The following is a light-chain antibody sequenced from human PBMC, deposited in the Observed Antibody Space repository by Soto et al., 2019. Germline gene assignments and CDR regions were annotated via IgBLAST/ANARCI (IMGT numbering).Light chain of an antibody. CDR3: QQGHNWPLT. V-gene: IGKV3-15*01. Sequence: EIAMTQSPATLSVSPGERATLSCRASQSLSTELAWYQQIPGQPPRLLIYSASTRATGVPARFTGSGSGSEFTLTISGLQSEDFAIYYCQQGHNWPLTFGQGTRLEI. J-gene: IGKJ2*01. CDR2: SAS. CDR1: QSLSTE.